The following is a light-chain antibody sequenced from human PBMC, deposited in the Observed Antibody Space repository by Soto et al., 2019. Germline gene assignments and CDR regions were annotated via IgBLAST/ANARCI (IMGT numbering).Light chain of an antibody. CDR2: AAS. CDR3: QQSYITPAG. J-gene: IGKJ4*01. V-gene: IGKV1-39*01. CDR1: QSISTH. Sequence: DIQMTQSPSSLSASVRDRVTITCRASQSISTHLNWYQQKPGKAPNLLIYAASSLQSGVPSRFSGSGSGTDFTLTISSLQPEDFATYFCQQSYITPAGFGGGTKVDIK.